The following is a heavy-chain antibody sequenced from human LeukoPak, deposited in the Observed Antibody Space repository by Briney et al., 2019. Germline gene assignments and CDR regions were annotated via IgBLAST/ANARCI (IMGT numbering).Heavy chain of an antibody. CDR3: ARDNYYDSSGSFDY. J-gene: IGHJ4*02. CDR1: GYTFTGYY. Sequence: GASVKVSCKASGYTFTGYYMHWVRQAPGQGLEWIGWINPNSGGTNYAQKFQGRVTMTRDTSISTAYMELSRLRSDDTAVYYCARDNYYDSSGSFDYWGQGTLVTVSS. V-gene: IGHV1-2*02. D-gene: IGHD3-22*01. CDR2: INPNSGGT.